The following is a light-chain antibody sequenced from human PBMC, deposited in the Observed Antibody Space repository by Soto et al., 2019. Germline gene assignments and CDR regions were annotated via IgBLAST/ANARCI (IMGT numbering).Light chain of an antibody. CDR2: LEGSGSY. CDR3: ETWDFNPRV. CDR1: SGHSSYI. J-gene: IGLJ3*02. V-gene: IGLV4-60*02. Sequence: QPVLTQSSSASASLGSSVKLTCTLSSGHSSYIIAWHQQQPGKAPRYLMKLEGSGSYNKGSGVPDRFSGSSSGADRYLTISNLQFEDEADYYCETWDFNPRVLGGGTKLTVL.